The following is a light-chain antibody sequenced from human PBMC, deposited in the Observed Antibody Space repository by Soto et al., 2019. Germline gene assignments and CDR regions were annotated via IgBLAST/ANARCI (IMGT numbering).Light chain of an antibody. CDR1: PSVSSY. V-gene: IGKV3-11*01. J-gene: IGKJ5*01. CDR2: DAS. CDR3: QQYNNWPPIT. Sequence: EIVLTQSPATLSLSPGERATLSCRASPSVSSYLAWYQQKPGQAPRLLIYDASNRATGIPARFSGSGSGTDFTLTISSLQSEDFAVYYCQQYNNWPPITFGQGTRLEI.